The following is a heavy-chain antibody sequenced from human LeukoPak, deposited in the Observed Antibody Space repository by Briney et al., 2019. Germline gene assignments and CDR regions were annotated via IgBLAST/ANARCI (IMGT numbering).Heavy chain of an antibody. J-gene: IGHJ4*02. D-gene: IGHD3-22*01. CDR2: ISSSGSTI. CDR3: ARALTMIVKRPDY. Sequence: GGSLRLSCAASGFTFSSYEMNWVRQAPGKGLEGVSYISSSGSTIYYADSVKGRFTISRDNAKNSLYLQMNSLRAEDTAVYYCARALTMIVKRPDYWGQGTLVTVSS. CDR1: GFTFSSYE. V-gene: IGHV3-48*03.